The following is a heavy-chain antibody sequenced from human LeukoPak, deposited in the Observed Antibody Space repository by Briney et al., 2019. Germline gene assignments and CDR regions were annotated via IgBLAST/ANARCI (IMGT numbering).Heavy chain of an antibody. CDR2: MSASGGIT. V-gene: IGHV3-23*01. J-gene: IGHJ4*02. D-gene: IGHD1-14*01. Sequence: GGSLRLSCAASELTFRTYAMNWVRQAPGKGLEWVSGMSASGGITHYADSVRGRFTISRDNSKNTLYLQMNSLRAEDTAVYYCAKDAINNNPLYYFDYWGQGTQVTVSS. CDR1: ELTFRTYA. CDR3: AKDAINNNPLYYFDY.